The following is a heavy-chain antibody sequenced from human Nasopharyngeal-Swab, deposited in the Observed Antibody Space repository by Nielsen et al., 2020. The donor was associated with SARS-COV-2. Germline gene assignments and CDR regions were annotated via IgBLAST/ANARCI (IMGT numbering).Heavy chain of an antibody. CDR1: GYTFTSYG. Sequence: ASVKVSCKASGYTFTSYGINWVRQAPGQGLVWMGWISTNNGATNYAQKLQGRVTMTTDTSTSTAYMDLRSLRSDDTAVYYCARDSMTSGYAADFWGQGTLVTVSS. J-gene: IGHJ4*02. CDR2: ISTNNGAT. CDR3: ARDSMTSGYAADF. D-gene: IGHD3-9*01. V-gene: IGHV1-18*01.